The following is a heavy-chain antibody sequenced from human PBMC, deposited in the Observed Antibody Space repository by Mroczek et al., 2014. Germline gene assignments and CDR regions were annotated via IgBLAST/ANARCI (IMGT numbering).Heavy chain of an antibody. J-gene: IGHJ3*02. CDR2: IYYSGST. CDR3: ARGSSYDIRPFDI. D-gene: IGHD3-22*01. V-gene: IGHV4-59*01. CDR1: GGSISSYY. Sequence: QVQLQESGPGLVKPSETLSLTCTVSGGSISSYYWSWIRQPPGKGLEWIGYIYYSGSTNYNPSLKSRVTISVDTSKNQFSLKLSSVTAADTAVYYCARGSSYDIRPFDIWGQGTMVTVSS.